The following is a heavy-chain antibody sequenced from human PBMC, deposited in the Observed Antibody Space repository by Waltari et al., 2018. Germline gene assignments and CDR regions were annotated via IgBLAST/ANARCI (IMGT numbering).Heavy chain of an antibody. CDR2: ISWNSGSI. Sequence: QPGRSLRLSCAASGFTFDDYAMHWVRQAPGKGLEWVSGISWNSGSIGYADSVKGRFTISRDNAKNSLYLQMNSLRAEDMALYYCAKGSARGYSYGSGFDYWGQGTLVTVSS. CDR3: AKGSARGYSYGSGFDY. D-gene: IGHD5-18*01. J-gene: IGHJ4*02. CDR1: GFTFDDYA. V-gene: IGHV3-9*03.